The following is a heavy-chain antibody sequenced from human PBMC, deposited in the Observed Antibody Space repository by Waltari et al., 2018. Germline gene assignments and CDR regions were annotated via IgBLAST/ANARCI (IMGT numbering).Heavy chain of an antibody. V-gene: IGHV3-48*03. Sequence: EVXLVESGXDLVLPGGSXRLSCSASGFTFNRYEMNWVRQAPGKXLEWIXFISTXGSTRYYADSXRGRFSISRDNARNSVYXQMNSLRAXDTAIXYCARKERYFDXWGQGSLVTVSS. CDR1: GFTFNRYE. CDR3: ARKERYFDX. J-gene: IGHJ4*02. CDR2: ISTXGSTR.